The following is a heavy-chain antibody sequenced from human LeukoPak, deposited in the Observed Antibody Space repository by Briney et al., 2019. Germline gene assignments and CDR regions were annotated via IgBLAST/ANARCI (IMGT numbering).Heavy chain of an antibody. J-gene: IGHJ4*02. CDR3: ARWGVWGSYRPIDY. V-gene: IGHV3-74*01. CDR1: GFTFSSYW. CDR2: INNDGSST. Sequence: GGSLRLSCAASGFTFSSYWMHWVRQAPGKGLVWISRINNDGSSTSYADSVKGRFTISRDNAKNTLYLQMNSLRAEDTAVYYCARWGVWGSYRPIDYWGQGSLVTVSS. D-gene: IGHD3-16*02.